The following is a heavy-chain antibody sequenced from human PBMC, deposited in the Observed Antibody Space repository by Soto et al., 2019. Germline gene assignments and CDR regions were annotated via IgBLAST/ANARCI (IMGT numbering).Heavy chain of an antibody. CDR3: ARQIYDSDTGPNFQYYFDS. J-gene: IGHJ4*02. D-gene: IGHD3-22*01. CDR1: GYSFAGYW. V-gene: IGHV5-10-1*01. Sequence: GESLKISCKGSGYSFAGYWITWVRQKPGKGPEWMGRIDPSDSQTYYSPSFRGHVTISVTKSITTVFLQWSSLRASDTAMYYCARQIYDSDTGPNFQYYFDSWGQGTPVTVSS. CDR2: IDPSDSQT.